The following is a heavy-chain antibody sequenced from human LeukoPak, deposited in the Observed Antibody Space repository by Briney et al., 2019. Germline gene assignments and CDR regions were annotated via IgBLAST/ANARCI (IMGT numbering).Heavy chain of an antibody. V-gene: IGHV4-59*11. CDR3: ARDGGDYYDSSGYSREAYYYYGMDV. D-gene: IGHD3-22*01. CDR1: GGSISSHY. J-gene: IGHJ6*02. CDR2: IYYSGST. Sequence: PSETLSLTCTVSGGSISSHYWSWIRQPPGKGLEWIGYIYYSGSTNYNPSLKSRVTISVDTSKNQFSLKLSSVTAADTAVYYCARDGGDYYDSSGYSREAYYYYGMDVWGQGTTVTVSS.